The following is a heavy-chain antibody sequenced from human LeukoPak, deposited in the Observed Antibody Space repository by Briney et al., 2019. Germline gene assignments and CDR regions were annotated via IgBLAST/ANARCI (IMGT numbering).Heavy chain of an antibody. CDR1: GFTFSSYA. CDR2: ITSGGGK. V-gene: IGHV3-23*01. Sequence: PGGSLRLSCAASGFTFSSYARTCVRQAPGQGLEWVSGITSGGGKYYADSVKGRFTIARDNSKNTLYVQMNSLRAEDTAVYYCARDRFYAFDIWGQGTMVTVSS. J-gene: IGHJ3*02. CDR3: ARDRFYAFDI.